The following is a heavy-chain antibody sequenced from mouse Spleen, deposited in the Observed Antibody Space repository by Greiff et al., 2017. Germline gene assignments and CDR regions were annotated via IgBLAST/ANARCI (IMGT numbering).Heavy chain of an antibody. Sequence: VQLKQSGPELVKPGASVKISCKASGYSFTGYYMNWVKQSPEKSLEWIGEINPSTGGTTYNQKFKAKATLTVDKSSSTAYMQLKSLTSEDSAVYYCARDSSFITTAVGGYFDVWGTGTTVTVSS. D-gene: IGHD1-2*01. J-gene: IGHJ1*03. CDR1: GYSFTGYY. V-gene: IGHV1-42*01. CDR3: ARDSSFITTAVGGYFDV. CDR2: INPSTGGT.